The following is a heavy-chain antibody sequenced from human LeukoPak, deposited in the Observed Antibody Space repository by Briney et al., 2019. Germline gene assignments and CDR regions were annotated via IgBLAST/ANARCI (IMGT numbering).Heavy chain of an antibody. Sequence: PSGTLSLTCTVSGGSISSSTWWSWVRQPPGKGLEWIGEIYHSGRTNFNPSLKSRVTISIDKSKNQFSLKLSSVTAADTAVYYCGSGDYYHFDYWGQGTLVTVSS. CDR1: GGSISSSTW. D-gene: IGHD3-10*01. V-gene: IGHV4-4*02. CDR2: IYHSGRT. CDR3: GSGDYYHFDY. J-gene: IGHJ4*02.